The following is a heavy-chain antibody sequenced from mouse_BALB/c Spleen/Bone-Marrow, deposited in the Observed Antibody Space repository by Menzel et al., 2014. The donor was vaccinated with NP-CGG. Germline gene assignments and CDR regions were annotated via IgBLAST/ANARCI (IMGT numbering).Heavy chain of an antibody. Sequence: DVKLVESGGGLVQPGGSLKISCAASGFTFSSYGMSWVRQTPDKRLDLVATINSHGGSTYYPDSVKGRFTISRDNAKNTLYLQMSSLKSEDTAMYYCARDNYYDYDGFAYWGQGTLVTVSA. V-gene: IGHV5-6-3*01. CDR2: INSHGGST. D-gene: IGHD2-4*01. CDR1: GFTFSSYG. CDR3: ARDNYYDYDGFAY. J-gene: IGHJ3*01.